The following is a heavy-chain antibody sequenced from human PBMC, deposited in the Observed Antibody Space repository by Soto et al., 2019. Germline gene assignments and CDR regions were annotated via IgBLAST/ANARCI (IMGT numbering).Heavy chain of an antibody. J-gene: IGHJ5*02. CDR2: ISSSSSTI. CDR1: GFTFSSYS. CDR3: ARESRFLEWLSLNWFDP. D-gene: IGHD3-3*01. Sequence: PGGSLRLSCAASGFTFSSYSMNWVRQAPGKGLEWVSYISSSSSTIYYADSVKGRFTISRDNAKNSLYLQMNSLRDEDTAVYYCARESRFLEWLSLNWFDPWGQRTLDTVSS. V-gene: IGHV3-48*02.